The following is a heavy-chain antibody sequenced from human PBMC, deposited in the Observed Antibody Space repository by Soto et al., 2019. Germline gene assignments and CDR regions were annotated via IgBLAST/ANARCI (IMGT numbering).Heavy chain of an antibody. V-gene: IGHV4-30-4*01. D-gene: IGHD5-18*01. CDR3: ASPVDTAMVGGAFDL. CDR1: GGSISSGDYY. CDR2: IYYSGST. J-gene: IGHJ3*01. Sequence: QVQLQELGPGLVKPSQTLSLTCTVSGGSISSGDYYWSWIRQPPGKGLEWIGYIYYSGSTYYNPSLKSRVTISVDTSKNQFSLKLSSVTAADTAVYYCASPVDTAMVGGAFDLWGQGTMVTVSS.